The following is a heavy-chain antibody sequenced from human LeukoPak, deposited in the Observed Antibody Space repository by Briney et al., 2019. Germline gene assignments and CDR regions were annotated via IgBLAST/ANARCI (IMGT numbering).Heavy chain of an antibody. CDR2: IYYSGST. V-gene: IGHV4-31*03. CDR1: GGSISSGGYY. J-gene: IGHJ4*02. CDR3: ARERYSSSSTIDY. Sequence: SETLSLTCTVSGGSISSGGYYWSWIRQHPGKGLEWIGYIYYSGSTYYNPSLKSRVTISVDTSKNQFSLKLSSVTAADTVVYYCARERYSSSSTIDYWGQGTLVTVSS. D-gene: IGHD6-6*01.